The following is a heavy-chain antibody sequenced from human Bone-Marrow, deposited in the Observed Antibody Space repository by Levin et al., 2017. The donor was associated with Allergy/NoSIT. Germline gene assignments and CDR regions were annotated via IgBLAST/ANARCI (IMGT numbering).Heavy chain of an antibody. Sequence: GESLKISCAASGFTFSSYAMHWVRQAPGKGLEWVTLTSSDGSDKDYADSVQGRFTISRDNSKNTLFLQMNSLTPEDTAVYYCAKDRQQWLVRIFDSWGQGTLVTVSS. CDR1: GFTFSSYA. CDR3: AKDRQQWLVRIFDS. D-gene: IGHD6-19*01. J-gene: IGHJ4*02. V-gene: IGHV3-30*18. CDR2: TSSDGSDK.